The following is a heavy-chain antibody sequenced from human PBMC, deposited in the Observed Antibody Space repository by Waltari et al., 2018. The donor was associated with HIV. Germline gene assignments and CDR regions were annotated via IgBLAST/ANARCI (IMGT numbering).Heavy chain of an antibody. CDR1: GFTVGSNY. Sequence: VQLVETGGGLIQPGGSLRLSCTASGFTVGSNYMSWVRQGPGKGLEWVSVIYRDGRTYYADSVKGRFTISRDTSKNTLYLQMNSLRAEDTAVYFCGSLRAADYAMDVWGQGTTVTVSS. V-gene: IGHV3-53*02. D-gene: IGHD6-13*01. CDR3: GSLRAADYAMDV. CDR2: IYRDGRT. J-gene: IGHJ6*02.